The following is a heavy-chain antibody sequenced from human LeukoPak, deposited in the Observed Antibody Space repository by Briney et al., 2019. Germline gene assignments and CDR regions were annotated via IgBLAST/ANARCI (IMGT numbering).Heavy chain of an antibody. CDR3: ARDGLNYNWNYMDYFDY. D-gene: IGHD1-7*01. J-gene: IGHJ4*02. Sequence: PGGSLRLSCAASGFTFSSYGMHWVRQAPGKGLEWVAVIWYDGSNKYYADSVKGRFTISRDNSKNTLYLQMNSLRAEDTAVYYCARDGLNYNWNYMDYFDYWGQGSLVTVSS. CDR1: GFTFSSYG. V-gene: IGHV3-33*01. CDR2: IWYDGSNK.